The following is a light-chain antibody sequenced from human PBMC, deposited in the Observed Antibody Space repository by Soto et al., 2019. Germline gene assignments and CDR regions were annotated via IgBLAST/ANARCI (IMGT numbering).Light chain of an antibody. Sequence: DIQLTQSPPSLSASVGAGVTITCQASQDITNYLNWFQHKSGKSPKLLIFDAANLEAGVPSRFSGRGSGTQFTFTISGLQPEDVATYYSQQYENRPLTFGGGTKVE. CDR1: QDITNY. V-gene: IGKV1-33*01. CDR2: DAA. CDR3: QQYENRPLT. J-gene: IGKJ4*01.